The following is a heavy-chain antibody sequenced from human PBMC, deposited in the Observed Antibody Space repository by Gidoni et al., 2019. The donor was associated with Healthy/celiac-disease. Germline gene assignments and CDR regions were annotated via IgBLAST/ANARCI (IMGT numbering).Heavy chain of an antibody. Sequence: YGSYAMHWVRQAPGKGLEWVAVISHDGSNKYYADSVKGRFTISRDNSKNTLYLQMNRLRAEDTAVYYCARARGTMATINYWGQGTLVTVSS. V-gene: IGHV3-30*04. CDR3: ARARGTMATINY. CDR1: YGSYA. CDR2: ISHDGSNK. J-gene: IGHJ4*02. D-gene: IGHD5-12*01.